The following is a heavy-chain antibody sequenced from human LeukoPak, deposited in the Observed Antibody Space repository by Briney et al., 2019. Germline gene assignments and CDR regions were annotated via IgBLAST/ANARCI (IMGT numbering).Heavy chain of an antibody. CDR3: ARGTMTTVTYYFDY. V-gene: IGHV4-39*07. CDR2: IYYSGNS. D-gene: IGHD4-17*01. CDR1: GGSISSGSHY. J-gene: IGHJ4*02. Sequence: SETLSLTCTVSGGSISSGSHYWGWIRQPPGKELEWIGNIYYSGNSYYNPSLKSRVTISVDTSKNQFSLKLSSVTAADTAVYYCARGTMTTVTYYFDYWGQGTLVTVSS.